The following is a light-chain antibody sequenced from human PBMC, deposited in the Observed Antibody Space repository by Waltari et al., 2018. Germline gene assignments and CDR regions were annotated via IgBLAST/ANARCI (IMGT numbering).Light chain of an antibody. CDR2: EVT. CDR1: SNDIGIYDY. CDR3: SSYTSSSSYV. V-gene: IGLV2-14*01. J-gene: IGLJ1*01. Sequence: QSALTQPASVSGSPGQSITISCTGTSNDIGIYDYVSWYQQLPGKAPKLLIYEVTNRPSGVSNRFSASKSGNTASLTISGLQAEDEADYYCSSYTSSSSYVFGTGTQVNVL.